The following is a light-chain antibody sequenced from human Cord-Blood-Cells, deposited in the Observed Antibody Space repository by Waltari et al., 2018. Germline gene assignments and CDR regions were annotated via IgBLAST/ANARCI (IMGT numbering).Light chain of an antibody. CDR1: SSNIGSNT. V-gene: IGLV1-44*01. Sequence: QSVLTQPPSASGTPGQGVTITCSGSSSNIGSNTGNWYQQPPGTAPKLLIYSKNQRPSGVPDRFSGSKSGTSASLAISGLQSEDEADYYCAAWDDSLNGWVFGGGTKLTVL. CDR2: SKN. CDR3: AAWDDSLNGWV. J-gene: IGLJ3*02.